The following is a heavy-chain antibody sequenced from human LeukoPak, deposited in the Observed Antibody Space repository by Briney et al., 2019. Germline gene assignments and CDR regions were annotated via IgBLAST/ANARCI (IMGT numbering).Heavy chain of an antibody. V-gene: IGHV3-21*01. CDR3: ARDFAQWRAVTLFYFDY. Sequence: PGGSLRLSCAASGFTFSSYSMNWVRQAPGKGLEWVSSISSSSSYIYYADSVKGRFTISRDNAKNSLYLQMNSLRAEDTAVYYCARDFAQWRAVTLFYFDYWGQGTLVTVSS. CDR2: ISSSSSYI. CDR1: GFTFSSYS. D-gene: IGHD4-11*01. J-gene: IGHJ4*02.